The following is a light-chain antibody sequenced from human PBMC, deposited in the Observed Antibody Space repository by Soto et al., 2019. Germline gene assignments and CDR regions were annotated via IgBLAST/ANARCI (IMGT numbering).Light chain of an antibody. J-gene: IGLJ1*01. Sequence: QSVLTQPPSASGSPGQSVTISCTGTSSDVGGYNYVSWYQHHPGKAPKLMIYHVTYRPSGVSNRYSGSKSGNSASLTISGLQADDEADYYCCSLTTSHTYVFGSGTKLTVL. CDR3: CSLTTSHTYV. V-gene: IGLV2-14*03. CDR2: HVT. CDR1: SSDVGGYNY.